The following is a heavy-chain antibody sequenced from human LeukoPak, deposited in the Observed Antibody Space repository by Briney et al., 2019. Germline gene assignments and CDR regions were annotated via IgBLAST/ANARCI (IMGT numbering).Heavy chain of an antibody. Sequence: GGSLRLSCAASGFTFSSYGMSWVRQAPGKGLEWVSAISGSGGSTYYADFVKGRFTISRDNSKNTLYLQMNSLRAEDTAVYYCARVGRGGYSYGDIDYWGQGTLVTVSS. CDR2: ISGSGGST. V-gene: IGHV3-23*01. CDR1: GFTFSSYG. J-gene: IGHJ4*02. D-gene: IGHD5-18*01. CDR3: ARVGRGGYSYGDIDY.